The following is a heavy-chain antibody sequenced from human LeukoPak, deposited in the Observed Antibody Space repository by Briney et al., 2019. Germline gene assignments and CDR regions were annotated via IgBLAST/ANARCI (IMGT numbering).Heavy chain of an antibody. J-gene: IGHJ4*02. CDR1: GGSISSSSYY. D-gene: IGHD3-9*01. V-gene: IGHV4-39*01. Sequence: PSETLSLTCTVSGGSISSSSYYWGWIRQPPGKGLEWIGSIYYSGSTYYNPSLKSRVTISVDTSKNQFSLKLSSVTAADTAVYYCARHSYYDILTGYYNPVPFDYWGQGTLVTVSS. CDR3: ARHSYYDILTGYYNPVPFDY. CDR2: IYYSGST.